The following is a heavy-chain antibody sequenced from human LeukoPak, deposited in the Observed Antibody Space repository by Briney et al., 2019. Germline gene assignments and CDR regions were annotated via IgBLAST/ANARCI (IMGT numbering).Heavy chain of an antibody. V-gene: IGHV3-33*01. Sequence: GGSLRLSCAASGFTFSSYGMHWVRQAPGKGLEWVAVTWYDGSNKYYADSVKGRFTISRDNSKNTLYLQMNSLRAEDTAVYYCASALGSGSYYFAFDIWGQGTMVTVSS. D-gene: IGHD3-10*01. CDR1: GFTFSSYG. CDR2: TWYDGSNK. J-gene: IGHJ3*02. CDR3: ASALGSGSYYFAFDI.